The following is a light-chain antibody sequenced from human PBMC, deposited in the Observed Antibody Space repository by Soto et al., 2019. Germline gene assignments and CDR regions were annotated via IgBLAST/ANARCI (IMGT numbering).Light chain of an antibody. J-gene: IGKJ5*01. CDR1: QGIGTY. CDR2: AAS. Sequence: IELTQSPSFLSASVGVRVSITCRASQGIGTYLAWYQQKPGKAPNLLIYAASTLQSGVPSRFSGSGSGTEFTLAISSLQPEDFAPYSCQQHNCGTVGQGTGLAIK. V-gene: IGKV1-9*01. CDR3: QQHNCGT.